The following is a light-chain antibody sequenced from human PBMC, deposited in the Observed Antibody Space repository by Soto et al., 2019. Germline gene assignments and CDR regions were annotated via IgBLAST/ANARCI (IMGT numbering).Light chain of an antibody. J-gene: IGLJ1*01. CDR3: SSYTSSSTFV. Sequence: QSVLTQPASVSGSPGQSITIACTGTSSDLGSYDFVSWYQQYPGKAPQLIIYEVSYRPSGASNRFSGSKSGNTASLTISGLQADDEADYYCSSYTSSSTFVFGTGTKVTVL. V-gene: IGLV2-14*01. CDR1: SSDLGSYDF. CDR2: EVS.